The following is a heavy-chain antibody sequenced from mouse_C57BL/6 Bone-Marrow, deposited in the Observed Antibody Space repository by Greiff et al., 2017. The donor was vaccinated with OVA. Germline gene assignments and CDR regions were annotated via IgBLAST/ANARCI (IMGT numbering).Heavy chain of an antibody. CDR3: ARPSTGTFAY. CDR1: GFTFSSYG. D-gene: IGHD4-1*02. V-gene: IGHV5-6*01. J-gene: IGHJ3*01. CDR2: ISSGGSYT. Sequence: EVKLVESGGDLVKPGGSLKLSCAASGFTFSSYGMSWVRQTPDKRLEWVATISSGGSYTYYPDSVKGRFTISRDNAKNTLYLQMSSLKSEDTAMYYCARPSTGTFAYWGQGTLVTVSA.